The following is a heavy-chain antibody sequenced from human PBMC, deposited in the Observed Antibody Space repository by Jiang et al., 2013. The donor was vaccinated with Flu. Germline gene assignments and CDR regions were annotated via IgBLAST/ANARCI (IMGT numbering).Heavy chain of an antibody. CDR3: AKDSYGPGNYGFFDY. CDR1: GFTFSSYG. Sequence: VQLVESGGGVVQPGRSLRLSCAASGFTFSSYGMHWVRQAPGKGLEWVAIISYDGSNKYYADSVKGRFTISRDNSKNTLYLEMNSLRAEDTAVYYCAKDSYGPGNYGFFDYWGQGTLVTVSS. D-gene: IGHD3-10*01. J-gene: IGHJ4*02. CDR2: ISYDGSNK. V-gene: IGHV3-30*18.